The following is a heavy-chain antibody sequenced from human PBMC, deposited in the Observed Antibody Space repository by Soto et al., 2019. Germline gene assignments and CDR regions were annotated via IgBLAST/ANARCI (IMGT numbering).Heavy chain of an antibody. CDR2: VYDSGHT. J-gene: IGHJ4*02. V-gene: IGHV4-31*03. CDR1: GGSFNTGGYY. Sequence: SETLSLTCTVSGGSFNTGGYYWSWVRQRPEKGLEWIGYVYDSGHTYYNPSLKSRPAISLDTSKSQFSLKLSSVTAADTALYFRARMPFGAFDYWGQGILVPSPQ. D-gene: IGHD3-3*01. CDR3: ARMPFGAFDY.